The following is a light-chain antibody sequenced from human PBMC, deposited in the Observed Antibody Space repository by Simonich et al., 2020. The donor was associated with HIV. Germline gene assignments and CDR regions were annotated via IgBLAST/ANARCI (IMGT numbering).Light chain of an antibody. Sequence: DIQMTQSPSTLSASVGDRVTITCRASQNIRSWLAWYQQKPGKAPKLLIYQASSLESGVPSRFSGSGSGTEFTLTISSMQSEDFAIYYCQQYNNWPPGYTFGQGTKLEIK. CDR2: QAS. CDR1: QNIRSW. J-gene: IGKJ2*01. CDR3: QQYNNWPPGYT. V-gene: IGKV1-5*03.